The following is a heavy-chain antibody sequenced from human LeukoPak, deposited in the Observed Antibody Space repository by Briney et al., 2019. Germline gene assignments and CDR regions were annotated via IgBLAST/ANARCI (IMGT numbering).Heavy chain of an antibody. V-gene: IGHV1-2*02. J-gene: IGHJ4*02. D-gene: IGHD1-26*01. CDR3: ARASRVGATIGLFDY. CDR1: GYTFTSYY. CDR2: INPNSGGT. Sequence: ASVKVSCKASGYTFTSYYMHWVRQAPGQGLEWMGWINPNSGGTNYAQKFQGRVTMTRDTSISTAYMELSRLRSDDTAVYYCARASRVGATIGLFDYWGQGTLVTVSS.